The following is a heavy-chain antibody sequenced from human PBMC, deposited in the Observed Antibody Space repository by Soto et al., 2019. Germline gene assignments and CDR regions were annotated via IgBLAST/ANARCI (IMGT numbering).Heavy chain of an antibody. CDR1: GFTFDDYG. CDR2: INCSGGST. V-gene: IGHV3-20*04. D-gene: IGHD3-9*01. CDR3: ARFQLRYFDWLLYDY. Sequence: PGGSLRLSCAASGFTFDDYGMSWVRQAPGKGLEWVSGINCSGGSTGYADSVKGRFTISRDNAKNSLYLQMNSLRAEDTAVYYCARFQLRYFDWLLYDYWGQGTLVTVSS. J-gene: IGHJ4*02.